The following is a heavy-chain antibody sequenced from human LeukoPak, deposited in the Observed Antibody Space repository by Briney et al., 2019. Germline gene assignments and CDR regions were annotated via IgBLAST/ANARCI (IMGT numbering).Heavy chain of an antibody. Sequence: ASVKVSCKASGYTFTSYDINWVRQATGQGLEWMGWINPNSGGTNYAQKFQGRVTMTRDTSISTAYMELSRLRSDDTAVYYCARQPPYSYGYSLSLDYWGQGTLVTVSS. CDR2: INPNSGGT. CDR3: ARQPPYSYGYSLSLDY. J-gene: IGHJ4*02. V-gene: IGHV1-2*02. CDR1: GYTFTSYD. D-gene: IGHD5-18*01.